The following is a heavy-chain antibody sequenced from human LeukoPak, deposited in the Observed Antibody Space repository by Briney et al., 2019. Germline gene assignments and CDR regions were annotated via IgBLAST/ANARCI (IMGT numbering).Heavy chain of an antibody. D-gene: IGHD3-22*01. CDR1: GFTLSRYW. CDR2: MKQDGSEK. CDR3: ARDFNYYDSSVNYFDY. J-gene: IGHJ4*02. V-gene: IGHV3-7*01. Sequence: GGSLRLSGAASGFTLSRYWMSWVRQAPGKGLEWVANMKQDGSEKNYVDSVKGRFTISRDNAENSLHLQMNSLRAEDTAVYYCARDFNYYDSSVNYFDYWGQGTLVTVSS.